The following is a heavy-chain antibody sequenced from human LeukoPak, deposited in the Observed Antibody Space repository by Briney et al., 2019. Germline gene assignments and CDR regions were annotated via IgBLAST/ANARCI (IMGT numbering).Heavy chain of an antibody. V-gene: IGHV3-7*01. Sequence: GGSLRLSCAASGFTFSSYWMSWVRQAPGKGLEWVANIKQDGSEKYYVDSVKGRFTISRDNAKNSLYLQMNSLRAEDTAVYYCARATYYDFWSGLRGYFDYWGQGTLVTVSS. CDR2: IKQDGSEK. CDR3: ARATYYDFWSGLRGYFDY. J-gene: IGHJ4*02. CDR1: GFTFSSYW. D-gene: IGHD3-3*01.